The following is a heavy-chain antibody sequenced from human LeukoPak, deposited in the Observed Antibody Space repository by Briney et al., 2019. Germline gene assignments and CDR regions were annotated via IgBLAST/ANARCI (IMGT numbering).Heavy chain of an antibody. CDR2: TYTSGST. CDR1: GGSISSSSYY. V-gene: IGHV4-61*05. J-gene: IGHJ6*03. CDR3: ARARYGSGSYHYMDV. D-gene: IGHD3-10*01. Sequence: SETLSLTCTVSGGSISSSSYYWGWIRQPPGKGLEWIGRTYTSGSTNYNPSLKSRVTMSIDTSKNQFSLDLNSVTAADTAVYYCARARYGSGSYHYMDVWGKGTTVTISS.